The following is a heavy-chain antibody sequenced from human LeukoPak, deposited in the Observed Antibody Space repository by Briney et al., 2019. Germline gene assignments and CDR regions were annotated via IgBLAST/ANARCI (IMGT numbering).Heavy chain of an antibody. J-gene: IGHJ4*02. D-gene: IGHD3-22*01. CDR1: GFTFSNHG. V-gene: IGHV3-23*01. CDR2: ISPSGDIT. Sequence: GGSLRLSCAASGFTFSNHGMNWVRQAPGKGLEWVSGISPSGDITYYADSVKGRFTISRDNAKNTLYLQMNSLRAEDTAVYYCARDAGTDYYDSSGYFDYWGQGTLVTVSS. CDR3: ARDAGTDYYDSSGYFDY.